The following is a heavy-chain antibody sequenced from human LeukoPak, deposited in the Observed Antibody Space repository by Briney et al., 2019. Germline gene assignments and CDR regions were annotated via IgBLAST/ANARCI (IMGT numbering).Heavy chain of an antibody. J-gene: IGHJ5*02. CDR3: ARDLDFGVVSNWFDP. CDR2: INPNSGGT. D-gene: IGHD3-3*01. Sequence: ASVKVSCKASGYTLTGYYMHWVRQAPGQGLEWMGWINPNSGGTNYAQKFQGRVTMTRDTSISTAYMELSRLRSDDTAVYYCARDLDFGVVSNWFDPWGQGTLVTVSS. V-gene: IGHV1-2*02. CDR1: GYTLTGYY.